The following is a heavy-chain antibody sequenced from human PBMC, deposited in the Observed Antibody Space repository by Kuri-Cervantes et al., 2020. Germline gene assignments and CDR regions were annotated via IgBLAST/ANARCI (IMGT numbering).Heavy chain of an antibody. V-gene: IGHV3-13*01. CDR1: GFTFSSYD. Sequence: GESLKISCAASGFTFSSYDMHWVRQATGKGLEWVSTIGTAGDTYYPGSVKGRFTISRDNAKNSLYLQMNSLRAEDTAVYYCARDFSSGWAEYYFDYWGQGTLVTVSS. D-gene: IGHD6-19*01. CDR2: IGTAGDT. J-gene: IGHJ4*02. CDR3: ARDFSSGWAEYYFDY.